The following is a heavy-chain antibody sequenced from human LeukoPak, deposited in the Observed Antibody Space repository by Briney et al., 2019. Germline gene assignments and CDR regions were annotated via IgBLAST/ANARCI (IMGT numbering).Heavy chain of an antibody. D-gene: IGHD1-26*01. Sequence: ASVKVSCKASGYTFTGYYLHWGRQAPGQGLGWMGWIYPKTGGTSYAQKVQGRVTMTRDTSISTAYMELIGLRSDDTAVYYCAGPWDQVGFDPWGQGNLVSVS. J-gene: IGHJ5*02. V-gene: IGHV1-2*02. CDR2: IYPKTGGT. CDR3: AGPWDQVGFDP. CDR1: GYTFTGYY.